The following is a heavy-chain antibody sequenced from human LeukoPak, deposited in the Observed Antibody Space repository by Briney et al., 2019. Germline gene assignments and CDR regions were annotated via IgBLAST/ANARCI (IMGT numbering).Heavy chain of an antibody. J-gene: IGHJ4*02. V-gene: IGHV4-39*01. CDR1: GGSISSSSYY. CDR2: IYYSGST. Sequence: PSETLSLTCTVSGGSISSSSYYWGWIRQPLGKGLEWIGSIYYSGSTYYNPSLKSRVTISVDTSKNQFSLKLSSVTAADTAVYYCARRNIVVVPAAPFRDYWGQGTLVTVSS. CDR3: ARRNIVVVPAAPFRDY. D-gene: IGHD2-2*01.